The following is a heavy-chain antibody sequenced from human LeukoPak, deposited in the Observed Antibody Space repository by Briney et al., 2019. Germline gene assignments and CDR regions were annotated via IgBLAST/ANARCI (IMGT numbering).Heavy chain of an antibody. J-gene: IGHJ4*02. CDR1: GFTFSSYE. Sequence: GGSLRLSCAASGFTFSSYEMNWVRQAPGKGLEWVSYISSSGSTIYYADSVKGRFTISRDNAKNSLYLQMNSLRAEDTAVYYCARDGYYGPGSYYNGVFDYWGQGTLVTVSS. D-gene: IGHD3-10*01. V-gene: IGHV3-48*03. CDR2: ISSSGSTI. CDR3: ARDGYYGPGSYYNGVFDY.